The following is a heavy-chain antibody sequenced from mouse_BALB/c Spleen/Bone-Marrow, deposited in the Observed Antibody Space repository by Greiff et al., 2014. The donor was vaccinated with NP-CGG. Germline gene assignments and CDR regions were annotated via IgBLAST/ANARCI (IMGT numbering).Heavy chain of an antibody. CDR2: INPYNGXX. D-gene: IGHD1-1*01. CDR3: ASYYGXTWYFXX. J-gene: IGHJ1*01. Sequence: EVQLQQSGPELVKPGASMKISCKASGYSFTGHTMNWVKQSYGKNLEWIGLINPYNGXXXXXXXXKXXXXXXXDRSSSTAYMELLSLTSEDSAVYYCASYYGXTWYFXXWGAGTTVTVSS. CDR1: GYSFTGHT. V-gene: IGHV1-18*01.